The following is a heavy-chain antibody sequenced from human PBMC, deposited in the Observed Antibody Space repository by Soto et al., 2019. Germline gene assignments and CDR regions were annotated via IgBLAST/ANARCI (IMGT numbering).Heavy chain of an antibody. Sequence: DVQLLESGGGLVQWGGSLRLSCVTSGFTFSTYGMTWVRQAPGKGLEWVSYGGSGGSRYYAESVKGRFTISRDNSKKTLSLETNSLRAEDTATYYCVKFRGRAYPYYYMDVWGKGTTVTVSS. CDR1: GFTFSTYG. D-gene: IGHD3-10*01. V-gene: IGHV3-23*01. CDR3: VKFRGRAYPYYYMDV. CDR2: GGSGGSR. J-gene: IGHJ6*03.